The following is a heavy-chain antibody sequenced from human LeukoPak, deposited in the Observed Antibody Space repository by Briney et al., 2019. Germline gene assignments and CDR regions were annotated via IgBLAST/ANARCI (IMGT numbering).Heavy chain of an antibody. CDR2: IIPIFGTA. V-gene: IGHV1-69*13. D-gene: IGHD3-10*01. CDR3: ARGLKGYYGSGSYWGYYYGMDV. CDR1: GGTFSSYA. Sequence: ASVKVSCKASGGTFSSYAISWVRQAPGQGLEWMGGIIPIFGTANYAQKFQGRVTITADESTSTAYMELSSLRSEDTAVYYCARGLKGYYGSGSYWGYYYGMDVWGKGTTVTVSS. J-gene: IGHJ6*04.